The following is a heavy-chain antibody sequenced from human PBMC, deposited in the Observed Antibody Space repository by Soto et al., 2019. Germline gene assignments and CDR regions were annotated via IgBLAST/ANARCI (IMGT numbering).Heavy chain of an antibody. D-gene: IGHD5-12*01. CDR3: ARGWLRLRKAPYYFDY. CDR2: IYYSGST. V-gene: IGHV4-31*03. CDR1: GGSISSGGYY. J-gene: IGHJ4*02. Sequence: QVQLQESGPGLVKPSQTLSLTCTVSGGSISSGGYYWSWIRQHPGKGLEWIGYIYYSGSTYYNPSLKSRVTISVDTSKNQFSLKLSSVTAADTAVYYCARGWLRLRKAPYYFDYWGQGTLVTVSS.